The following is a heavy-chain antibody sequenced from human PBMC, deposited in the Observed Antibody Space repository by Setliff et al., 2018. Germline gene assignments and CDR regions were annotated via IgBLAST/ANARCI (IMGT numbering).Heavy chain of an antibody. CDR2: ISSYSGNT. Sequence: ASVKVSCKTSGYTFSDSLISWVRQAPGQGLEWVGWISSYSGNTYYAPKFQDRITMTTDTSTSTAYLEFKSLRSDDTAIYYCSRLVRFCTKISCQRLLGDDYWGQGALVTVSS. CDR1: GYTFSDSL. CDR3: SRLVRFCTKISCQRLLGDDY. V-gene: IGHV1-18*01. D-gene: IGHD2-2*01. J-gene: IGHJ4*02.